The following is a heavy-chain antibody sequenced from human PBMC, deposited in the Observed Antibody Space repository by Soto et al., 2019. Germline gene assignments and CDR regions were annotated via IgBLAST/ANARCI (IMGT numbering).Heavy chain of an antibody. V-gene: IGHV1-8*01. D-gene: IGHD2-15*01. J-gene: IGHJ5*02. CDR2: MNPNSGNT. CDR1: GYTFTTYD. Sequence: ASVTVSSTSSGYTFTTYDINWVRQATGQGLEWMGWMNPNSGNTGYAQKFQGRVTMTRNTSISTAYMELSSLRSEDTAVYYCARGQSPAASRKKKNCFDPWGQGTLVTVSS. CDR3: ARGQSPAASRKKKNCFDP.